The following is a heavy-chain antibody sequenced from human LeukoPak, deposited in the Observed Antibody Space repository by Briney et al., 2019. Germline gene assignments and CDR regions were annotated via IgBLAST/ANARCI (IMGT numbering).Heavy chain of an antibody. Sequence: SDTLSLTCTVSGGSISSYYWSWIRQPPGKGLEWIGYIYYSGSTNYNPSLKSRVTISVDTSKNQFSLKLSSVTAADTAVYYCARHGGIAAAAAQVWGQGTLVTVSS. D-gene: IGHD6-13*01. CDR1: GGSISSYY. V-gene: IGHV4-59*08. CDR2: IYYSGST. J-gene: IGHJ4*02. CDR3: ARHGGIAAAAAQV.